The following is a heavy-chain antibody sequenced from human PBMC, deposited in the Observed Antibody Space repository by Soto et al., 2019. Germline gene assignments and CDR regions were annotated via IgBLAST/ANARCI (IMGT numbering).Heavy chain of an antibody. Sequence: GGSLRLSCSASGFTFSGYWMTWVRQAPGKGLEWVANIKEDGSEKYYVDSVKGRFTISRDNPKNSLYLQMNSLRADDTAVYYCARPLCVSGSVWFDPWGQGTLVTVSS. CDR2: IKEDGSEK. V-gene: IGHV3-7*03. J-gene: IGHJ5*02. CDR1: GFTFSGYW. CDR3: ARPLCVSGSVWFDP. D-gene: IGHD3-10*01.